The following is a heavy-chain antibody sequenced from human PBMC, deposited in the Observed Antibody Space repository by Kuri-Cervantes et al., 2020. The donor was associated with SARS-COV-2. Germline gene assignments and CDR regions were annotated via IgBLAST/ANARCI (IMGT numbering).Heavy chain of an antibody. D-gene: IGHD7-27*01. CDR1: GYSISSGYY. V-gene: IGHV4-38-2*02. CDR3: ARAGDNWGQGDDAFDI. Sequence: SETLSLTCTVSGYSISSGYYWSWIRQPPGKGLEWIGEINHSGSTNYNPSLKSRVTISVDTSKNQFSLKLSSVTAADTAVYYCARAGDNWGQGDDAFDIWGQGTMVTVSS. J-gene: IGHJ3*02. CDR2: INHSGST.